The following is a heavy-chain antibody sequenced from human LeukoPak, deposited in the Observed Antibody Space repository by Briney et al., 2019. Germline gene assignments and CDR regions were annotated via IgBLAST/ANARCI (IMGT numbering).Heavy chain of an antibody. CDR2: ISGSGGST. CDR1: GFTFSSYA. Sequence: PGGSLRLSCAASGFTFSSYAMNWVRQAPGKGLEWVSAISGSGGSTYYADSVKGRFTTSRDNSKNTLYLQMNSLTAEDTAVYYCAKDGAYCSNTSCFPGMGAQGTLVTVSS. V-gene: IGHV3-23*01. J-gene: IGHJ4*02. D-gene: IGHD2-2*01. CDR3: AKDGAYCSNTSCFPGM.